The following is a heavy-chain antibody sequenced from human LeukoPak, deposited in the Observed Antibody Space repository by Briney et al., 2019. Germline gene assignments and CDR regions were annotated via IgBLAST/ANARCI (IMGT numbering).Heavy chain of an antibody. CDR3: ARATGGSDIAVVPAAFPYYYYGMDV. CDR2: INSDGSST. V-gene: IGHV3-74*01. D-gene: IGHD2-2*01. J-gene: IGHJ6*02. CDR1: GFTFSSYW. Sequence: GGSLRLSCVVSGFTFSSYWMHWVRQAPGKGLVWVSRINSDGSSTSYADSVKGRFTISRDNAKNTLYLQMNSLRAEDTAVYYCARATGGSDIAVVPAAFPYYYYGMDVWGQGTTVTVSS.